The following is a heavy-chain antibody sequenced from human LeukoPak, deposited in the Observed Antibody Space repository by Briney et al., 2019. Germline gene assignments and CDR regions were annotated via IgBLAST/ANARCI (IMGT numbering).Heavy chain of an antibody. V-gene: IGHV5-51*01. CDR1: GYSFTSSW. D-gene: IGHD3-10*01. J-gene: IGHJ5*02. CDR3: ARQPGAGWFDP. Sequence: GESLKISCQASGYSFTSSWIGWGRQMPGKGLEWMAIINPGDSDTRYSPSFQGQATISADKSISTVYLQWGSLKASDTAMYYCARQPGAGWFDPWGQGTLVTVSS. CDR2: INPGDSDT.